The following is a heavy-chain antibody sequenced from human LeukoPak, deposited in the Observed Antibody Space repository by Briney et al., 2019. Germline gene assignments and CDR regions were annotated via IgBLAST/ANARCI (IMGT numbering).Heavy chain of an antibody. CDR1: GASITSSRYH. V-gene: IGHV4-39*07. Sequence: PSETLSLTCTVSGASITSSRYHWGWIRQPPGKGLEWIGSISYSGDTYYNPSLKSRFTASIDTSKNHFSLKFTSLTAAATAVYYCAPTVSRSPKGWFDPWGQGTLVTVSS. D-gene: IGHD3-10*01. CDR3: APTVSRSPKGWFDP. J-gene: IGHJ5*02. CDR2: ISYSGDT.